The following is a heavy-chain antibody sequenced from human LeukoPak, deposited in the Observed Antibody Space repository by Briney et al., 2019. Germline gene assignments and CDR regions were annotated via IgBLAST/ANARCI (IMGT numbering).Heavy chain of an antibody. CDR3: ARGTRVATINYYYYGMDV. J-gene: IGHJ6*02. CDR1: GFLFISYP. Sequence: GGSLRLSCAASGFLFISYPFHWVRQAPGKGLEWVASVSHDGEKTYYADSVKGRFTISRDNSKNTLYLQMNSLRAEDTAVYYCARGTRVATINYYYYGMDVWGQGTTVTVSS. V-gene: IGHV3-30*04. CDR2: VSHDGEKT. D-gene: IGHD5-12*01.